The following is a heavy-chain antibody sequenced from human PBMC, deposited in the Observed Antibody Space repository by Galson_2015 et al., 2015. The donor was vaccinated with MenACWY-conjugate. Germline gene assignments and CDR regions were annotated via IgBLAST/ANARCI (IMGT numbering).Heavy chain of an antibody. Sequence: SVKVSCKASGFTFTSSAVQWVRQARGQRLEWIGWIVVGSGNTNYAQKFQERVTITRDMSTSTAYMELSSQRSEDTAVYYCAADREVAATGSYYYYGMDVWGQGTTVTVSS. CDR1: GFTFTSSA. J-gene: IGHJ6*02. CDR2: IVVGSGNT. CDR3: AADREVAATGSYYYYGMDV. D-gene: IGHD2-15*01. V-gene: IGHV1-58*01.